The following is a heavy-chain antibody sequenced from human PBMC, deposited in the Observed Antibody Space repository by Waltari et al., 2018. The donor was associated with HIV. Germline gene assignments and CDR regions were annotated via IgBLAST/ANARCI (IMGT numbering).Heavy chain of an antibody. CDR1: GFTFSDYY. CDR3: ARDRYYDTSGYRSLDY. CDR2: ISSSGNTI. D-gene: IGHD3-22*01. J-gene: IGHJ4*02. V-gene: IGHV3-11*01. Sequence: QVQLVESGGDLVEPGGSLRLSCAASGFTFSDYYMNWIRQAPGKGLEWVSYISSSGNTIYYADSVKGRFTISRDNAKNSLYLQLNSLRAEDTAVYYCARDRYYDTSGYRSLDYWGQGTLVTVSS.